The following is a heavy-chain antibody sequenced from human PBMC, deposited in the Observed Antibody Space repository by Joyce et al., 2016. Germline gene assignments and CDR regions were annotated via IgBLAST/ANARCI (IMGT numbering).Heavy chain of an antibody. CDR1: GGNFSNYA. CDR3: ARTSTRGFDY. Sequence: QVQLVQSGAEVKRPGSSVKVSCRASGGNFSNYAINWVRQAPGQGLEWLGGIIPRFNAPNYERKFLGRATITADAAATTSFMELSSLTSDDTAIYYCARTSTRGFDYWGQGTLVSVSS. J-gene: IGHJ4*02. V-gene: IGHV1-69*01. CDR2: IIPRFNAP.